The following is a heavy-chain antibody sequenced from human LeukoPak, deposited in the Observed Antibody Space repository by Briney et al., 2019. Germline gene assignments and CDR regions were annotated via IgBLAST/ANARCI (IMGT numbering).Heavy chain of an antibody. V-gene: IGHV4-30-2*01. CDR3: ARGIWARYCSSTSCYQANWFDP. CDR1: GDSISSGGYS. CDR2: ISHSGTT. J-gene: IGHJ5*02. D-gene: IGHD2-2*01. Sequence: SETLSLTCAVSGDSISSGGYSWSWIRQPPGKGLEWIGYISHSGTTYYNPSLKSRVTISVDTSKNQFSLKLSSVTAADTAVCYCARGIWARYCSSTSCYQANWFDPWGQGTLVTVSS.